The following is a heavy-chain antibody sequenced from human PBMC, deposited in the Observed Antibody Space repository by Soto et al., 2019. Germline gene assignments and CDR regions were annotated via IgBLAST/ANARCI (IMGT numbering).Heavy chain of an antibody. V-gene: IGHV4-59*08. Sequence: QVQLQESGPGLVKPSETLSLTCTVSGGSISSYYWSWIRQAPGKGLEWIGYIYYSGSTYYNPSLKRRVILAVDTSMNQCSLKLSSVTAADTAVYYCARRYCSGGGCYLDYWGQGTLVTVSS. J-gene: IGHJ4*02. D-gene: IGHD2-15*01. CDR2: IYYSGST. CDR1: GGSISSYY. CDR3: ARRYCSGGGCYLDY.